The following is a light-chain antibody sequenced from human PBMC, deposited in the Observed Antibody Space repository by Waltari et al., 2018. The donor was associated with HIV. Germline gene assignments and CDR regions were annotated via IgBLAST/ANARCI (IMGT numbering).Light chain of an antibody. Sequence: QSVLTPPTSVSGAPGQRVPIPCTWTSPHTGPNSSVLLPQQFPGTAPNLLIYANTNRPSGVPDRFSCSKSGTSASLAITGLRAEDEADYYCQSYDSSLSASEVFGGGTKVIVL. CDR1: SPHTGPNSS. J-gene: IGLJ2*01. CDR3: QSYDSSLSASEV. CDR2: ANT. V-gene: IGLV1-40*01.